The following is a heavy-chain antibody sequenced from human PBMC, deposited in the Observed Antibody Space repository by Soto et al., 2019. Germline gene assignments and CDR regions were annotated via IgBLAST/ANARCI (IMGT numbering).Heavy chain of an antibody. D-gene: IGHD2-21*02. Sequence: QITLKESGPTLVRPPQTLTLTCTFSGFSLTSGVGVGWIRQPPGKALEWLALIYWDDDKRYSPSLKNRLTITQDTSQNQLVLTMTNVGPVDTATYFCAHIDPEIVTVGGHGGFDYWGPGTLVTVSS. CDR2: IYWDDDK. V-gene: IGHV2-5*02. CDR3: AHIDPEIVTVGGHGGFDY. J-gene: IGHJ4*02. CDR1: GFSLTSGVG.